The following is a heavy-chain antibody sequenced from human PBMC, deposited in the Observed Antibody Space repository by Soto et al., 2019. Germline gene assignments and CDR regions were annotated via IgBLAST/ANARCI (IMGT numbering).Heavy chain of an antibody. CDR1: GYTLTSYD. V-gene: IGHV1-8*01. Sequence: QVQLVQSGAEATKPGASVTVSCQASGYTLTSYDINWVRQATGQGLEWMGWMTPSSGNTGYAQKFQGRVTLTRSTSIRTAYLELSSLRSDDTAVYYCTRGDFWGQGTLVTVSS. CDR2: MTPSSGNT. CDR3: TRGDF. J-gene: IGHJ4*02.